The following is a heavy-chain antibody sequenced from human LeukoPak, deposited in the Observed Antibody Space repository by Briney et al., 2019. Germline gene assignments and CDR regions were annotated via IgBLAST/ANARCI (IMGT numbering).Heavy chain of an antibody. D-gene: IGHD6-13*01. CDR1: GGTFSSYA. J-gene: IGHJ4*02. CDR3: ARDQRSWYSPYFDY. Sequence: SVKVSCKASGGTFSSYAISWVRQAPGQGLEWMGRIIPIFGTANYAQKFQGRVTITTDESTSTAYMELSSLRSEDTAVYCCARDQRSWYSPYFDYWGQGTLVTVSS. V-gene: IGHV1-69*05. CDR2: IIPIFGTA.